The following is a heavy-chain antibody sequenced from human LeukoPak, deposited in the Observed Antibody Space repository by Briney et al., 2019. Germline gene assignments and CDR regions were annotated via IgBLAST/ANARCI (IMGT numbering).Heavy chain of an antibody. J-gene: IGHJ6*02. CDR3: ATDLSSAYSSSWNLYYYYYGMDV. D-gene: IGHD6-13*01. Sequence: ASVKVSCKASGYTFTSYDINWVRQSTGQGLEWMGWMNPNSGNTGYAQKFQGRVTMTRNTSISTAYMELSSLRSEDTAVYYCATDLSSAYSSSWNLYYYYYGMDVWGQGTTVTVSS. CDR2: MNPNSGNT. V-gene: IGHV1-8*01. CDR1: GYTFTSYD.